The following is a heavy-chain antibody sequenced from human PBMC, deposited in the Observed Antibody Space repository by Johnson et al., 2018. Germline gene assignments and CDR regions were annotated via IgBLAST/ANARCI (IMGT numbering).Heavy chain of an antibody. CDR3: AKDGRLLRYFDLAFLFQP. Sequence: VQLVQSGGGLVQPGGSLRLSCAASGFTVSSNYMSWVRQAPGKGLEWVSVMYSGGSTYYADSVKGRFNNSRDNSKNTLYLQMNRLGAEHTAVYYCAKDGRLLRYFDLAFLFQPWGQGTLVTVSS. D-gene: IGHD3-9*01. V-gene: IGHV3-66*02. J-gene: IGHJ1*01. CDR2: MYSGGST. CDR1: GFTVSSNY.